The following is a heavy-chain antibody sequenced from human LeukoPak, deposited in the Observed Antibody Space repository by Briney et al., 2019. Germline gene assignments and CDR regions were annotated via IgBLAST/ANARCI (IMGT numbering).Heavy chain of an antibody. J-gene: IGHJ6*02. CDR1: GFTFSDYW. D-gene: IGHD1-26*01. V-gene: IGHV3-74*01. CDR3: ARGNSGSYLGGMDV. Sequence: GGSLRLSCAASGFTFSDYWMHWVRQAPGKGLVWVSRINSDGSSTRYADSVKGRFTISRDNSKNTLYLQMNSLRAEDTAVYYCARGNSGSYLGGMDVWGQGTTVTVSS. CDR2: INSDGSST.